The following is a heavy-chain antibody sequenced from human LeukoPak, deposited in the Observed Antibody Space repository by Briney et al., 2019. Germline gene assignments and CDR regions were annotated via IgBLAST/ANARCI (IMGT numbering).Heavy chain of an antibody. D-gene: IGHD2-2*01. Sequence: GESLKTSCKGSGYSFTSYWIGWVRQMPGKGLEWVGIIYPGDSDTRYSPSFQGQVTISADKSISTAYLQWSSLKASDTAMYYCARQSCSSTSCYSSGMDVWGQGTTVTVSS. J-gene: IGHJ6*02. V-gene: IGHV5-51*01. CDR2: IYPGDSDT. CDR1: GYSFTSYW. CDR3: ARQSCSSTSCYSSGMDV.